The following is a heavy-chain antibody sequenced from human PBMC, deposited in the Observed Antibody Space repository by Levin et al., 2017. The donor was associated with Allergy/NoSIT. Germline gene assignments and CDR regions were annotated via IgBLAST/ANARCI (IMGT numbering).Heavy chain of an antibody. CDR1: GGSISSGGYS. CDR2: IYHSGST. V-gene: IGHV4-30-2*01. J-gene: IGHJ4*02. D-gene: IGHD3-9*01. Sequence: SQTLSLTCAVSGGSISSGGYSWSWIRQPPGKGLEWIGYIYHSGSTYYNPSLKSRVTISVDRSKNQFSLKLSSVTAADTAVYYCARERDILTGPYFDYWGQGTLVTVSS. CDR3: ARERDILTGPYFDY.